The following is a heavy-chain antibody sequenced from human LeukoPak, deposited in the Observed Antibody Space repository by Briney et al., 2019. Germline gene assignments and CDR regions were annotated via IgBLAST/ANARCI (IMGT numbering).Heavy chain of an antibody. J-gene: IGHJ4*02. Sequence: SETLSLTCAVYGGSFSGYYWSWIRQPPGKGLEWIGEINHSGSTNYNPSLKSRVTISVDTSKNQFSLKLSSVTAADTAVYYCARGLVGYSYGPLDYWGQGTLVTVSS. V-gene: IGHV4-34*01. CDR3: ARGLVGYSYGPLDY. CDR2: INHSGST. CDR1: GGSFSGYY. D-gene: IGHD5-18*01.